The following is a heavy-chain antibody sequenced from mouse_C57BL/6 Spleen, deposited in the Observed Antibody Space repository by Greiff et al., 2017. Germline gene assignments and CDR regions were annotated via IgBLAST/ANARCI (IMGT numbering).Heavy chain of an antibody. CDR3: ARYHGYYDY. CDR2: IHPNSGST. V-gene: IGHV1-64*01. D-gene: IGHD2-3*01. CDR1: GYTFTSYW. J-gene: IGHJ2*01. Sequence: LQESGAELVKPGASVKLSCKASGYTFTSYWMHWVKQRPGQGLEWIGMIHPNSGSTNYNEKFKSKATLTVDKSSSTAYMQLSSLTSEDSAVYYCARYHGYYDYWGQGTTLTVSS.